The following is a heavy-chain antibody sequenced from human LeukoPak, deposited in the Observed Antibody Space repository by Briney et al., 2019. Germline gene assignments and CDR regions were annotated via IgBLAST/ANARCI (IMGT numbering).Heavy chain of an antibody. J-gene: IGHJ4*02. D-gene: IGHD1-26*01. CDR3: AREGYSGSYYFDY. Sequence: GGSLRLSCAASGFSFSSYSMNWVRQAPGKGLEGVSSISSSSSYIYYADSVKGRFTISRDNAKNSLYLQMNSLRAEDTAVYYCAREGYSGSYYFDYWGQGTLVTVSS. V-gene: IGHV3-21*01. CDR1: GFSFSSYS. CDR2: ISSSSSYI.